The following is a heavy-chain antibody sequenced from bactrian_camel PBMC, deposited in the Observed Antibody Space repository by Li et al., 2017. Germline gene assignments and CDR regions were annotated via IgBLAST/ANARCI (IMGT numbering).Heavy chain of an antibody. Sequence: HVQLVESGGGSVQAGGSLRLSCARSGYPYSSYCMGWFRQAPGKEREGVAAIAGDGRTDYADSVKGRFTISRDGAENIIELQMHSLKPEGTATYYCAAGQGVGWCLDVIRVGAEADFDHWGRGTQVTVS. V-gene: IGHV3S55*01. CDR1: GYPYSSYC. CDR3: AAGQGVGWCLDVIRVGAEADFDH. CDR2: IAGDGRT. J-gene: IGHJ6*01. D-gene: IGHD3*01.